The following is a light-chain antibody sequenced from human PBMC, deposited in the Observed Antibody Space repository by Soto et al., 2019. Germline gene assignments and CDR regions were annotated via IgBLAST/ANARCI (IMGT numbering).Light chain of an antibody. CDR2: DTS. Sequence: QAVVTQEPSLTVSPGGTVTLTFGSSTGVVTSGHSPSWFQQKPGQAPKTLIYDTSKKHSWTPARFSGSLLGGKAALTISGAQPEDEAEYYCLLCYSGPWVFGGGTKLTVL. CDR1: TGVVTSGHS. J-gene: IGLJ3*02. V-gene: IGLV7-46*01. CDR3: LLCYSGPWV.